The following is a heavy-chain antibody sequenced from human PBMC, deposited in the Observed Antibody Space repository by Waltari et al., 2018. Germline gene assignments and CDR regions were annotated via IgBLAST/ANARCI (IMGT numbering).Heavy chain of an antibody. CDR3: ARSIGGNYDILTGYYSERGPLDY. J-gene: IGHJ4*02. D-gene: IGHD3-9*01. CDR1: GFTFSSYS. CDR2: ISSSSSYI. Sequence: EVQLVESGGGLVKPGGSLRLSCAASGFTFSSYSMNWVRQAPGKGLEWVSSISSSSSYIYYAGSVKGRFTISRDNAKNALYLQMNSLRAEDTAVYYCARSIGGNYDILTGYYSERGPLDYWGQGTLVTVSS. V-gene: IGHV3-21*01.